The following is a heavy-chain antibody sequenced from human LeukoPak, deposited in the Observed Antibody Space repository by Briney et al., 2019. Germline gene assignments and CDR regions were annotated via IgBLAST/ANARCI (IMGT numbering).Heavy chain of an antibody. CDR3: ATGDCSGGSCHAFDI. Sequence: GGSLRLSCTASGIPFSDVWMTWVRQAPGKGLEWVGRIKRINQGGTTEYGAPVKDRFTISRDDSKNTVYLQMNSLKIEDTAVYYCATGDCSGGSCHAFDIWGQGTMVTVSS. CDR1: GIPFSDVW. V-gene: IGHV3-15*01. J-gene: IGHJ3*02. CDR2: IKRINQGGTT. D-gene: IGHD2-15*01.